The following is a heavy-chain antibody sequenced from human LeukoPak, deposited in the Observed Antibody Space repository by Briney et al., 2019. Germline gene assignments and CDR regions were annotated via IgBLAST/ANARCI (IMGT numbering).Heavy chain of an antibody. CDR1: GGTFSSYA. J-gene: IGHJ4*02. Sequence: GASVKVSCKASGGTFSSYAISWVRQAPGQGLEWMGWINTNTGKSRYAQGFTGRFVFSLDTSVSTAYLQISSLKNEDTAIYYCARVFEFSTGFGVVWGGNDYWGQGTLVTVSS. CDR3: ARVFEFSTGFGVVWGGNDY. V-gene: IGHV7-4-1*02. CDR2: INTNTGKS. D-gene: IGHD3-3*01.